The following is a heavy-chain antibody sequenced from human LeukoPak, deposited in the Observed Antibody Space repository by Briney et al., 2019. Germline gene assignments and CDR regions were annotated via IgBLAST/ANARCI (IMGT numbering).Heavy chain of an antibody. V-gene: IGHV4-34*01. CDR2: INHSGST. Sequence: PSETLSPTCAAYGGSFSDYYWSWIRQPPGKGLEWIGEINHSGSTNYNPSLKSRVTISVDTSKNQFSLKLSSVTAADTAVYYCARRSSGWSREYWGQGSLVTVSS. D-gene: IGHD6-19*01. J-gene: IGHJ4*02. CDR1: GGSFSDYY. CDR3: ARRSSGWSREY.